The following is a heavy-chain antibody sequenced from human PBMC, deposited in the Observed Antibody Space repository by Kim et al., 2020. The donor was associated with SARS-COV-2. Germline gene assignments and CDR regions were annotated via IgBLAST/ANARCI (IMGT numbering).Heavy chain of an antibody. J-gene: IGHJ4*02. D-gene: IGHD3-22*01. V-gene: IGHV4-39*07. CDR3: ARDCGYYYAY. Sequence: STHYNPSLKSRVTISGDTSKNQFSLKLSSVTAADTAVYYCARDCGYYYAYWGQGTLVTVSS. CDR2: ST.